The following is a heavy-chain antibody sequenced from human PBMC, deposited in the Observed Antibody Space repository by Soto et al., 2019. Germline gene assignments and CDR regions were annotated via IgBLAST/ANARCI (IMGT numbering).Heavy chain of an antibody. V-gene: IGHV3-72*01. J-gene: IGHJ4*02. Sequence: GGSLRLSCAASGFIFSDHYMDWVRQAPGKGLEWVGRSRNQGNSYTTEYAASVKGRFTISRDVSKNSLYLQMNSLKTEDTAVYYCARGRLYFDFWGQGTPVTVSS. D-gene: IGHD6-25*01. CDR1: GFIFSDHY. CDR3: ARGRLYFDF. CDR2: SRNQGNSYTT.